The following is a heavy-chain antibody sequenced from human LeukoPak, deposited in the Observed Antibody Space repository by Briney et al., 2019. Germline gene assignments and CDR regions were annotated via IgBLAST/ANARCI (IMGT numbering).Heavy chain of an antibody. Sequence: GGSLRLSCAASGFTFSSFSMSWVRQAPGKGLEWVANLKEDGTEEEYLDSVKGRFTISRDNSKNPLYLQMNSLRAEDTAAYYCAKVITYDSSGYYRHPDYWGQGTLVTVSS. D-gene: IGHD3-22*01. CDR1: GFTFSSFS. V-gene: IGHV3-7*01. CDR3: AKVITYDSSGYYRHPDY. CDR2: LKEDGTEE. J-gene: IGHJ4*02.